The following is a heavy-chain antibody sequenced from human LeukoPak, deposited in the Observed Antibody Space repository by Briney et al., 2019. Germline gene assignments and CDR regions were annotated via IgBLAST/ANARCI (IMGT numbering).Heavy chain of an antibody. D-gene: IGHD6-13*01. CDR2: INPNSGGT. J-gene: IGHJ3*02. V-gene: IGHV1-2*02. CDR3: ARDLDSSSWYGDAFDI. CDR1: GYTFTGYY. Sequence: GASVEVSCKASGYTFTGYYMHWVRQAPGQGLEWMGWINPNSGGTNYAQKFQGRVTMTRDTSISTAYMELSRLRSDDTAVYYCARDLDSSSWYGDAFDIWGQGTMVTVSS.